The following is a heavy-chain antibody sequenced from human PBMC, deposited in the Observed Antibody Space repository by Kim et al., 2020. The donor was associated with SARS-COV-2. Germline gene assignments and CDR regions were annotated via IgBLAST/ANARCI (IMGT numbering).Heavy chain of an antibody. CDR3: AKYASYSSSWYPSYYYYGMDV. CDR1: GFTFSSYG. D-gene: IGHD6-13*01. J-gene: IGHJ6*02. CDR2: ISYDGSNK. Sequence: GGSLRLSCAASGFTFSSYGMHWVRQAPGKGLEWVAVISYDGSNKYYADSVKGRFTISRDNSKNTLYLQMNSLRAEDTAVYYCAKYASYSSSWYPSYYYYGMDVWGQGTTVTVSS. V-gene: IGHV3-30*18.